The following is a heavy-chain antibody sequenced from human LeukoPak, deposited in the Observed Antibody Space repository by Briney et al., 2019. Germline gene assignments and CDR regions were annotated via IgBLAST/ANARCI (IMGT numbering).Heavy chain of an antibody. CDR1: GFTFSNAG. D-gene: IGHD3-22*01. CDR2: IKSNTDGGTT. Sequence: GGSLRLSCAASGFTFSNAGMSWVRQAPGKGLEWVGRIKSNTDGGTTDYAAPVKGRFTISRDDSKNTLYLQMNSLKTEDTAVYYCTTVDDSSGYPFDYWGQGTLVTVSS. CDR3: TTVDDSSGYPFDY. V-gene: IGHV3-15*01. J-gene: IGHJ4*02.